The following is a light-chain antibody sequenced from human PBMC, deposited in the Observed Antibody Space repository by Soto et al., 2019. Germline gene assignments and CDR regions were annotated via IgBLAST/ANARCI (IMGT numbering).Light chain of an antibody. CDR3: QQYSSSPIT. CDR2: GAS. CDR1: QSIGSSY. Sequence: EIVVTQSPANLYLCQGERATFSCRASQSIGSSYLAWYQQKPGQAPRLLIYGASSRATGIPDRFSGGGSGTDFSLTISRLDPEDFAVYDCQQYSSSPITVGQGTRLAIK. V-gene: IGKV3-20*01. J-gene: IGKJ5*01.